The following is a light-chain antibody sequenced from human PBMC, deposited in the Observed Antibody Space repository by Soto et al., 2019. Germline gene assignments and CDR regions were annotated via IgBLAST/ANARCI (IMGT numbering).Light chain of an antibody. CDR2: GAS. Sequence: EIVLTPSPGSLSFSPGERATLSCMASQSVSSSYLAWYQQKPGQAPRLLIYGASSRATGIPDRFSGSGSGTDFTLTISRLEPEDFAVYYCQQYGSSPWTFGQGTKVDIK. V-gene: IGKV3-20*01. CDR1: QSVSSSY. CDR3: QQYGSSPWT. J-gene: IGKJ1*01.